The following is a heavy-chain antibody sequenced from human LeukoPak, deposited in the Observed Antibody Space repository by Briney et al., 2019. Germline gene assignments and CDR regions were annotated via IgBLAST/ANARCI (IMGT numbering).Heavy chain of an antibody. CDR1: GGSISSYY. CDR2: IYTSGST. Sequence: SETLSLTCTVSGGSISSYYWSWIRQPPGKGLEWIGYIYTSGSTNYNPSLKSRVTISVDTSKNQFSLKLSSVTAADTAVYYCARGYCSSTSCHYYYYYYMDVWGKGTTATVSS. CDR3: ARGYCSSTSCHYYYYYYMDV. D-gene: IGHD2-2*01. V-gene: IGHV4-4*09. J-gene: IGHJ6*03.